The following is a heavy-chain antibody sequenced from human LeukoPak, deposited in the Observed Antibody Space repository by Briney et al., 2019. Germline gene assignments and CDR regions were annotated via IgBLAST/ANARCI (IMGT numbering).Heavy chain of an antibody. Sequence: SGGSLRLSCAASGFTFSSYSMNWVRQAPGKGLEWASSISSSSRYIYYADSVKGRFTISRDNAKNSLYLQMNSLRAEDTAVYYCARDPRGDYVFDYWGQGTLVTVSS. V-gene: IGHV3-21*01. CDR1: GFTFSSYS. CDR2: ISSSSRYI. J-gene: IGHJ4*02. CDR3: ARDPRGDYVFDY. D-gene: IGHD4-17*01.